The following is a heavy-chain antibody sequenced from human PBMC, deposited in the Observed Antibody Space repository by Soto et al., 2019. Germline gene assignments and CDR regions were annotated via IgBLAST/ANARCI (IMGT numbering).Heavy chain of an antibody. CDR2: IKPDGSDT. J-gene: IGHJ3*01. CDR1: GFTFSSYW. D-gene: IGHD3-3*01. V-gene: IGHV3-7*01. Sequence: GGSLRLSCASSGFTFSSYWMTWVRQAPGKGLEFLATIKPDGSDTYYVDSVKGRFTISRDNAKNSLSLQMNSLRAEDTALYYCATDLNWSGTWGQGTMVTVSS. CDR3: ATDLNWSGT.